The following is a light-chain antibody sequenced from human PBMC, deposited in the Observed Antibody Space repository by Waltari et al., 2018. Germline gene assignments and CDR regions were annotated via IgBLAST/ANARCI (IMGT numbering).Light chain of an antibody. V-gene: IGLV2-14*03. Sequence: QSALTQPASVSGSPGQSITISCAGTTTAIGDYNYVSWYQQHPGKAPKLMIYDVSKRPSGISDRFSGSKSGNTASLTISGLQAEDEADYYCSSYTSSTTLVFGGGTKLTVL. CDR2: DVS. J-gene: IGLJ2*01. CDR1: TTAIGDYNY. CDR3: SSYTSSTTLV.